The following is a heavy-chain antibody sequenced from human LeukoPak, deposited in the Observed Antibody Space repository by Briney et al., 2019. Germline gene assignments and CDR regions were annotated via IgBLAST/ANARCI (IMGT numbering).Heavy chain of an antibody. CDR2: IYDSGST. CDR1: GGSISSLY. V-gene: IGHV4-59*11. Sequence: SETLSLTCTVSGGSISSLYWSWIRQPPGRGLEWIGYIYDSGSTNYNPSLKSRVTISVDTSKNQFSLKLSSVTAADTAVYYCARDTYDILTGYYTGQDPWGQGTLVTVSS. D-gene: IGHD3-9*01. J-gene: IGHJ5*02. CDR3: ARDTYDILTGYYTGQDP.